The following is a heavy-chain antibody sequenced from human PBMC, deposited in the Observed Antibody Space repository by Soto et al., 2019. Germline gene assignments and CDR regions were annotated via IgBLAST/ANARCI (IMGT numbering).Heavy chain of an antibody. V-gene: IGHV3-30*03. CDR2: ISSDGRNK. CDR1: GFTFSSYW. Sequence: GGSLRLSCAASGFTFSSYWMSWVRQAPGKGLEWVAVISSDGRNKYYADSVKGRFTISRDNSKNTLYLQMSSLRAEDTAVYYCARDRIEMATILPDYWGQGTPVTVSS. J-gene: IGHJ4*02. CDR3: ARDRIEMATILPDY. D-gene: IGHD5-12*01.